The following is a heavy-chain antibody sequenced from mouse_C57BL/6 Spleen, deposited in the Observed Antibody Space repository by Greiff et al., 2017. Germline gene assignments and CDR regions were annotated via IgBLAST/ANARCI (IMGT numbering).Heavy chain of an antibody. J-gene: IGHJ4*01. Sequence: EVMLVESGGGLVKPGGSLKLSCAASGFTFSDYGMHWVRQAPEKGLEWVAYISSGSSNIYYADTMNGRFTISQDNAKNTLFLQLTRLRSEDTAMYYCARQGYPYYYAMDYWGQGTSVTVSS. V-gene: IGHV5-17*01. D-gene: IGHD2-2*01. CDR2: ISSGSSNI. CDR3: ARQGYPYYYAMDY. CDR1: GFTFSDYG.